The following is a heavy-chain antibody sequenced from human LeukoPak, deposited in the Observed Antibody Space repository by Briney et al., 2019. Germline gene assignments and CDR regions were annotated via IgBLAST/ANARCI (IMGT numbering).Heavy chain of an antibody. CDR1: GYTFTSYY. CDR2: INPNSGGT. Sequence: VSVKVSCKASGYTFTSYYMHWVRQAPGQGLEWMGWINPNSGGTNYAQKFQGRVTMTRDTSISTAYMELSRLRSDDTAVYYCARVGEDSSGYPVTDYWGQGTLVTVSS. J-gene: IGHJ4*02. CDR3: ARVGEDSSGYPVTDY. D-gene: IGHD3-22*01. V-gene: IGHV1-2*02.